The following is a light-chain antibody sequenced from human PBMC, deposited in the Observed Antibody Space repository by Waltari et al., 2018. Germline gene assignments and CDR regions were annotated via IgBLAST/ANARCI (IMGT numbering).Light chain of an antibody. Sequence: PDTLSLSPGESITLSCRASQSVSGSYLAWYQQKRGQPPRLLIYAASSRASGIPDRFRGSESGTDFTLTISRLEPEDSAVYYCQHYGSSLYVFGQGTKLEIK. CDR1: QSVSGSY. V-gene: IGKV3-20*01. J-gene: IGKJ2*01. CDR3: QHYGSSLYV. CDR2: AAS.